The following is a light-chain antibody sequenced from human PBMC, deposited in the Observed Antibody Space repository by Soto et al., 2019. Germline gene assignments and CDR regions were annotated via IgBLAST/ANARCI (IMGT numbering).Light chain of an antibody. J-gene: IGKJ4*01. CDR3: QQRSNWPLT. V-gene: IGKV3-11*01. CDR1: QSVSSY. CDR2: DAS. Sequence: ETVLAQSPATLSLSPGERATLSFMASQSVSSYLAWYQQKPGQAPRLLIYDASNRATGIPARFSGSGSGTDFTLTISSLEPEDFAVYYCQQRSNWPLTFGGGTKVDIK.